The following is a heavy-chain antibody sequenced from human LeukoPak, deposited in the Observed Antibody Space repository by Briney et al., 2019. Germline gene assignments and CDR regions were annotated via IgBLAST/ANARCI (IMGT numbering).Heavy chain of an antibody. CDR3: ARGFYDSSGITPHN. V-gene: IGHV1-8*01. D-gene: IGHD3-22*01. Sequence: GASVKVSCKASGYTFTSYDINWVRQATGHGLEWMGWMNPNSGNTGYAQKFQGRVTMTRNTSISTAYMELSSLRSEDTAVYYCARGFYDSSGITPHNWGQGTLVTVSS. CDR1: GYTFTSYD. J-gene: IGHJ4*02. CDR2: MNPNSGNT.